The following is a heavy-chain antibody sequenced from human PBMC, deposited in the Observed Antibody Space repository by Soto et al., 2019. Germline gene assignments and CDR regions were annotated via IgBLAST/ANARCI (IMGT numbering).Heavy chain of an antibody. CDR3: ARGMGGLLRLLYLDP. Sequence: PSETLSLTCTVSGGSISSGGYYWSWIRQHPGKGLEWIGYIYYSGSTYYNPSLKSRVTISVDTSKNQFSLKLSSVTTADTAVYYCARGMGGLLRLLYLDPWGQGTLVTVSS. CDR1: GGSISSGGYY. CDR2: IYYSGST. J-gene: IGHJ5*02. V-gene: IGHV4-31*03. D-gene: IGHD2-2*01.